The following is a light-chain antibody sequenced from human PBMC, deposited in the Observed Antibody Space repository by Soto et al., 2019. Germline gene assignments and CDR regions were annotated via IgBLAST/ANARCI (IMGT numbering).Light chain of an antibody. CDR3: QQYNNWPPST. J-gene: IGKJ2*01. V-gene: IGKV3-15*01. CDR1: QSVSSN. CDR2: GAS. Sequence: EIVMTQSPATLSVSPGERATLSCRASQSVSSNLAWYQQKSGQAPRLLLYGASTRATGIPARFSGSGSGTAFTLTISSLPSEDFAVYYCQQYNNWPPSTFGQGTKLEIK.